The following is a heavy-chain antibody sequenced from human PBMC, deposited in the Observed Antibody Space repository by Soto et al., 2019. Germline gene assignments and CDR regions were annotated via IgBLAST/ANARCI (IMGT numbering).Heavy chain of an antibody. J-gene: IGHJ4*02. CDR1: GFTFSNAW. CDR2: IKSKTDGGTT. Sequence: GGSLRLSCAASGFTFSNAWMSWVRQAPGKGLEWVGRIKSKTDGGTTDYAAPGKGRFTISRDDSKNTLYLQMNSLKTEDTAVYYCTTASGYSYGYFDYWGQGTLVTVSS. V-gene: IGHV3-15*01. CDR3: TTASGYSYGYFDY. D-gene: IGHD5-18*01.